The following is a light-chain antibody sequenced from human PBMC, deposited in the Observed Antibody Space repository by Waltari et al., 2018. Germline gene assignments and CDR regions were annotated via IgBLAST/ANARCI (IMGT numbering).Light chain of an antibody. J-gene: IGKJ1*01. CDR1: QSLSNW. CDR2: NAS. Sequence: DIQMTQSPSTLSASVGYRVTLTCRASQSLSNWLAWYQQKPGKAPKVLIYNASTLESGVPSRFSGSGSGTEFTLTISSLQPDDFATYYCQQYRNLWTFGQGTKVEIK. CDR3: QQYRNLWT. V-gene: IGKV1-5*03.